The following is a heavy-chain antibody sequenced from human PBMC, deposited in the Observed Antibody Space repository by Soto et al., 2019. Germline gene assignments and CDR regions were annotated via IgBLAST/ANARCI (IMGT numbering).Heavy chain of an antibody. D-gene: IGHD6-6*01. V-gene: IGHV3-21*01. CDR2: ISSSSSYI. CDR1: GFTFSSYS. CDR3: ARDILAARFNYYYGMDV. Sequence: EVQLVESGGGLVKPGGSLRLSCAASGFTFSSYSMNWVRQAPGKGLEWVSSISSSSSYIYYADSVKGRFTISRDNAKNSLYLQMNSLRAEDTAVYYCARDILAARFNYYYGMDVWGQGTTVTVSS. J-gene: IGHJ6*02.